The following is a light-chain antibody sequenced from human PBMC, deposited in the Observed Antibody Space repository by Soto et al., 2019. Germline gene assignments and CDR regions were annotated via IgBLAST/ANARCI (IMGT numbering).Light chain of an antibody. J-gene: IGKJ4*01. CDR3: QPRSICPST. Sequence: EIVLTQSPATLSLSPGERAALSCRASQSVSSYLAWYPQKPGQAPRLLIYDASKRAPGIPSRFTGIGSGTDFTLTISSLEPEDCVLFFCQPRSICPSTLGGGTKVEI. V-gene: IGKV3-11*01. CDR2: DAS. CDR1: QSVSSY.